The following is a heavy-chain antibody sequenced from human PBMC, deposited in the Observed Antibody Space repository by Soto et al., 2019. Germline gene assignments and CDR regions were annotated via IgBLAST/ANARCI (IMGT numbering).Heavy chain of an antibody. J-gene: IGHJ4*02. Sequence: GGSLRLSCTASGFTFSTYAMHWVRQAPGKGLEWVAFISYDGSNKNYADSVKGRFAISRDNSKNMLYLQIHSLRAEDTTVYYCARGREIVVVPTALAYWGQGTLVTV. CDR1: GFTFSTYA. D-gene: IGHD2-2*01. CDR2: ISYDGSNK. V-gene: IGHV3-30*09. CDR3: ARGREIVVVPTALAY.